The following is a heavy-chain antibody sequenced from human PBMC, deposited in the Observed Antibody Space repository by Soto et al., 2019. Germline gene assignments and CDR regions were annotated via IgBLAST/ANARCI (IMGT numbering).Heavy chain of an antibody. Sequence: EVQLVQSGGGLVQPGGSLRLSCAASGFTFSLYSMSWVRQAPGKGLEWVSYISRSSTGIHYADSGKGRFTISRDDATNSMLLQMNSLRDGDTAVYYCARAVTWGLDVWGQGTTVSISS. CDR3: ARAVTWGLDV. J-gene: IGHJ6*02. D-gene: IGHD3-10*01. CDR2: ISRSSTGI. CDR1: GFTFSLYS. V-gene: IGHV3-48*02.